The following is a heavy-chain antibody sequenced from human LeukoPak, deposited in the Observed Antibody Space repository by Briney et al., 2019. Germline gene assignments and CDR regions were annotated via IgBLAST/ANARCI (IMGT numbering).Heavy chain of an antibody. J-gene: IGHJ4*02. V-gene: IGHV4-39*01. CDR3: ARLKVAGYYFDY. Sequence: SETLSLTCTVSGGSSSSSSYYWGWIRQPPGKGLEWIGSIYYSGSTYYNPSLKSRVTISVDTSKNQSSLKLSSVTAADTAVYYCARLKVAGYYFDYWGQGTLVTVSS. D-gene: IGHD6-19*01. CDR2: IYYSGST. CDR1: GGSSSSSSYY.